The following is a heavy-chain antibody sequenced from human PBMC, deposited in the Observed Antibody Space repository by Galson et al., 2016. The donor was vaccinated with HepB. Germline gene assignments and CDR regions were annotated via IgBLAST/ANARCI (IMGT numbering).Heavy chain of an antibody. CDR1: GFTFSSYS. J-gene: IGHJ4*02. V-gene: IGHV3-21*01. D-gene: IGHD5-18*01. CDR3: ARDTAMVTSDS. CDR2: ISTTSSYI. Sequence: LRLSCAASGFTFSSYSMNWVRQAPGKGLEWVSSISTTSSYIYYADSVKGRFTISRDNAKNSLYLQMNSLRAEDTAVYFCARDTAMVTSDSWGQGTLVTVSS.